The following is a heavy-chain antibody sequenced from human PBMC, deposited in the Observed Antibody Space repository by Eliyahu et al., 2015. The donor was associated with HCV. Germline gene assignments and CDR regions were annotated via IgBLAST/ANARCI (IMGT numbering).Heavy chain of an antibody. J-gene: IGHJ4*02. V-gene: IGHV1-18*01. CDR3: ARATPYCSSASCYPHY. CDR1: GYTFAXXG. CDR2: XDESNENR. D-gene: IGHD2-2*01. Sequence: QVQLVQSEAEVKKPGAXVKVSCKASGYTFAXXGIXWVRQAPGHGLXWMGWXDESNENRNYAQKFQGRLTLTTDTSTTTAYMELRSLTSDDTAIYYCARATPYCSSASCYPHYWGQGTLVTVSS.